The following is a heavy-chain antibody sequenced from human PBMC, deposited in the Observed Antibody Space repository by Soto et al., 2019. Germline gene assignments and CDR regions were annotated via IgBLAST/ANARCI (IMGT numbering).Heavy chain of an antibody. D-gene: IGHD1-20*01. CDR3: ARGGISNQEWFDP. J-gene: IGHJ5*02. V-gene: IGHV3-30*03. CDR2: ISYDGSNK. CDR1: GFTFSSYG. Sequence: QPRGSLRLSCAASGFTFSSYGMHWVRQAPGKGLEWVAVISYDGSNKYYADSVKGRFTISRDNSKNTLYLQMSSLKASVTAVYYWARGGISNQEWFDPWGQGTLVTVSS.